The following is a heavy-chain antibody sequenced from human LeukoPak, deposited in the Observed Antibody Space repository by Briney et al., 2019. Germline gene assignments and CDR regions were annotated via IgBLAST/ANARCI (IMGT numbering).Heavy chain of an antibody. CDR3: ARINSYGSYGMDV. V-gene: IGHV1-2*02. D-gene: IGHD5-18*01. CDR1: GYTFTSYG. J-gene: IGHJ6*02. CDR2: INPNSGGT. Sequence: ASVKVSCKASGYTFTSYGISWVRQAPGQGLGWMGWINPNSGGTNYAQKFQGRVTMTRDTSISTAYMELSRLRSDDTAVYYCARINSYGSYGMDVWGQGTTVTVSS.